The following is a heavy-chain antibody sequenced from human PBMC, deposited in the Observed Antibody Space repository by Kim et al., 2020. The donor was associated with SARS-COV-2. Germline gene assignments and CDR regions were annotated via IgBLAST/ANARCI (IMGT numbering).Heavy chain of an antibody. V-gene: IGHV3-30-3*01. CDR3: ARDARRVTIFGGPYYYYMDV. CDR1: GFTFSSYA. D-gene: IGHD3-3*01. J-gene: IGHJ6*03. CDR2: ISYDGSNK. Sequence: GGSLRLSCAASGFTFSSYAIHWVRQAPGKGLEWVAVISYDGSNKYYADSVKGRFTISRDNSKNTLYLQMNSLRAEDTAVYYCARDARRVTIFGGPYYYYMDVWGKGTTVTVSS.